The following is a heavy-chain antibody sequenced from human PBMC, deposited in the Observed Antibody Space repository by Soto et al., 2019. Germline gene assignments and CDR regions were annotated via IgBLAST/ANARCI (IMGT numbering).Heavy chain of an antibody. V-gene: IGHV4-34*01. Sequence: QVQLQQWGAGLLKPSETLSLTCAVYGGSFSGYYWSWIRQPPGKGLEWIGEINHSGSTNYNPSLKRRVTISVDTSKNQFSLKLSSVTAADTAVYYCVRGLDSTGHFDYWGQGTLVTVSS. CDR2: INHSGST. CDR1: GGSFSGYY. CDR3: VRGLDSTGHFDY. J-gene: IGHJ4*02. D-gene: IGHD2-2*01.